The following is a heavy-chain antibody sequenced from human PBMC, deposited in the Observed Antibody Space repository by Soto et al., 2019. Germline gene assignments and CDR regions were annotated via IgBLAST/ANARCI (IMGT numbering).Heavy chain of an antibody. CDR1: GFTFSDYY. CDR2: ISSSGSTI. V-gene: IGHV3-11*01. CDR3: ASPEYSSSNNLVGLVDY. D-gene: IGHD6-6*01. Sequence: PGGSLRLSCAASGFTFSDYYMSWIRQAPGKGLEWVSYISSSGSTIYYADSVKGRFTISRDNAKNSLYLQMNSLRAEDTAVYYCASPEYSSSNNLVGLVDYWGQGTLVTVSS. J-gene: IGHJ4*02.